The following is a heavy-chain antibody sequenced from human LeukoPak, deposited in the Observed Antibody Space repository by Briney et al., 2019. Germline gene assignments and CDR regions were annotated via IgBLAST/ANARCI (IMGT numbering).Heavy chain of an antibody. D-gene: IGHD6-13*01. J-gene: IGHJ3*02. Sequence: GASVKVSCKASGYTFTSYGISWVRQAPGQGLEWMGWISAYNGNTNYAQKLQGRVTMTRNTSISTAYMELSSLRSEDTAVYYCARGGYSSSWYLDAFDIWGQGTMVTVSS. CDR2: ISAYNGNT. CDR1: GYTFTSYG. V-gene: IGHV1-18*01. CDR3: ARGGYSSSWYLDAFDI.